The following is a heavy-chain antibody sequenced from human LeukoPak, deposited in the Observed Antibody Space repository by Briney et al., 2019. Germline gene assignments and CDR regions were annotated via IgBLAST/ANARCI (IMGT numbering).Heavy chain of an antibody. CDR1: GYTFTSYG. J-gene: IGHJ6*02. Sequence: ASVTVSCKASGYTFTSYGISWVRQAPGQGLEWMGRISAYNGNTNYAQKLQGRVTMTTDTSTSTAYMELRSLRSVDTAVYYCARRLCGYYYYGMDVWGQGTTVTVSS. CDR3: ARRLCGYYYYGMDV. D-gene: IGHD4/OR15-4a*01. V-gene: IGHV1-18*01. CDR2: ISAYNGNT.